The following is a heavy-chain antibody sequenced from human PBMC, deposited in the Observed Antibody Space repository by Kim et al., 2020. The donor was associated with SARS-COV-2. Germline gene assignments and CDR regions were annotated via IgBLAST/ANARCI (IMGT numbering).Heavy chain of an antibody. V-gene: IGHV3-30*18. CDR1: GFTFSSYG. Sequence: GGSLRLSCAASGFTFSSYGMHWVRQAPGKGLEWVAVISYDGSNKYYADSVKGRFTISRDNSKNTLYLQMNSLRAEDTAVCYCAKVPTYYYDSSGPPRGDYWGQGTLVTVSS. CDR2: ISYDGSNK. J-gene: IGHJ4*02. CDR3: AKVPTYYYDSSGPPRGDY. D-gene: IGHD3-22*01.